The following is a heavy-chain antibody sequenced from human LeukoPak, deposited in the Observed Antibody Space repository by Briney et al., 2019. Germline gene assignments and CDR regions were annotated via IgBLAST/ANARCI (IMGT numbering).Heavy chain of an antibody. Sequence: ASVKVSCKASGGTFSSYAISWVRQAPGQGLEWMGIINPSGGSTSYAQKFQGRVTMTRDTSTSTVYMELSSLRSEDTAVYYCARSGSSWYVNYYYYYGMDVWGQGTTVTVSS. D-gene: IGHD6-13*01. J-gene: IGHJ6*02. V-gene: IGHV1-46*01. CDR3: ARSGSSWYVNYYYYYGMDV. CDR2: INPSGGST. CDR1: GGTFSSYA.